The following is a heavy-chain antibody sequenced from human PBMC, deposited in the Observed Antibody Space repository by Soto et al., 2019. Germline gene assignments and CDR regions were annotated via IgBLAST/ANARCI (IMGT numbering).Heavy chain of an antibody. Sequence: HPGGSLRLSCAASGFTVSSNHMSWVRQAPGKGLEWVSVIYSGGSTYYADSVKGRFTISRDNSKNTLYLQMNSLRAEDTAVYYCAREGRSSTYYYYYMDVRGKGTTVTVSS. CDR1: GFTVSSNH. CDR2: IYSGGST. V-gene: IGHV3-66*01. D-gene: IGHD6-6*01. CDR3: AREGRSSTYYYYYMDV. J-gene: IGHJ6*03.